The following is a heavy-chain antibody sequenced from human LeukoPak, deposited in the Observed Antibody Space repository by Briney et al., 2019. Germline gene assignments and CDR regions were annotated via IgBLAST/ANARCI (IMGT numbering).Heavy chain of an antibody. CDR2: IYYSGST. CDR3: ARQREMATIIDY. V-gene: IGHV4-39*01. J-gene: IGHJ4*02. CDR1: GDSIRSSTYY. D-gene: IGHD5-24*01. Sequence: SETLSLTCAVSGDSIRSSTYYWGWIRQPPGKGLEWIGTIYYSGSTYYNPSLKSRVTISVDTSKNQFSLKLSSVTAADTAVYYCARQREMATIIDYWGQGTLVTVSS.